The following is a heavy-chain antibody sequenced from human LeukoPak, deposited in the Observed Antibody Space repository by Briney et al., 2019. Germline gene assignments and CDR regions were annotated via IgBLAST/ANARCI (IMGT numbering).Heavy chain of an antibody. CDR1: GFTFTDHY. CDR3: VREGEGPLSKDFDY. V-gene: IGHV1-2*02. D-gene: IGHD2/OR15-2a*01. Sequence: ASMKLSCKSSGFTFTDHYIDWVRQGLGQGLGWMRYIVPHSTFTSSPQEYQGRVTMTSAAAMSTTYMELPTLTSDDTAVYYCVREGEGPLSKDFDYWGQGTLVTVSS. J-gene: IGHJ4*02. CDR2: IVPHSTFT.